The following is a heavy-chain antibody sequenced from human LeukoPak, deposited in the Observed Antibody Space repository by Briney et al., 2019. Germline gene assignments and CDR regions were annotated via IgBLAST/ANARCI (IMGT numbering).Heavy chain of an antibody. CDR2: IYPVVSAT. D-gene: IGHD3-22*01. Sequence: ESLKISCKGSGYSFTSYWISWVRQMPGKGLEWMGIIYPVVSATKYSPSFQGHVTISADKSTSTAYLQRSSLKASDTAMYYGARHYYDSSGYDRYYYYYMDVWGEGTTVTVSS. CDR1: GYSFTSYW. CDR3: ARHYYDSSGYDRYYYYYMDV. V-gene: IGHV5-51*01. J-gene: IGHJ6*03.